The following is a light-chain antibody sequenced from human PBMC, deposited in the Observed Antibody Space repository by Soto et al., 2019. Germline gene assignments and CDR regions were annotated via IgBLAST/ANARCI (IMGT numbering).Light chain of an antibody. CDR2: AAS. Sequence: DIQMTQSPSSLSASVGDRVTITCRASQSISSSLNWYQQKPGKAPKLLIYAASSLQSGVPSRFSGSGSGTDFTLTISSLQPEDFATYYCQQSYSTPLYTFGQGTK. J-gene: IGKJ2*01. CDR1: QSISSS. CDR3: QQSYSTPLYT. V-gene: IGKV1-39*01.